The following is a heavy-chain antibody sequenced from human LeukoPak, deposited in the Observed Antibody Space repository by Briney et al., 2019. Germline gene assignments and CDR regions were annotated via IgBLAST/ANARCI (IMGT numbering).Heavy chain of an antibody. V-gene: IGHV3-53*01. J-gene: IGHJ4*02. CDR1: GFTVSSNY. Sequence: PGGSLRLSCAASGFTVSSNYMSWVRQAPGKGLEWVSVIYSGGSTYYADSVKGRFTISRDNSKNTLYLQMNSLRAEDTAVYYCARGRYSGSYYLDYWGQGTLVTVSS. CDR3: ARGRYSGSYYLDY. D-gene: IGHD1-26*01. CDR2: IYSGGST.